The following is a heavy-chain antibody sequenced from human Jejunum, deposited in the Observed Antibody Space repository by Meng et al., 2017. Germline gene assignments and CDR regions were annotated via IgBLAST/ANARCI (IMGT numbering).Heavy chain of an antibody. CDR1: GGSVSTTDW. CDR2: ISRSGRA. J-gene: IGHJ4*02. CDR3: ARDPRTNWASRFFDN. Sequence: VSLRDAGPGVVSASGALSLTWAVFGGSVSTTDWWSWVRQPPGKGLEWIGEISRSGRANYNPSLKGRVTISLDRSMNLFSLKLDSVTAADAAVYYCARDPRTNWASRFFDNWGQGTLVTVSS. D-gene: IGHD1/OR15-1a*01. V-gene: IGHV4-4*02.